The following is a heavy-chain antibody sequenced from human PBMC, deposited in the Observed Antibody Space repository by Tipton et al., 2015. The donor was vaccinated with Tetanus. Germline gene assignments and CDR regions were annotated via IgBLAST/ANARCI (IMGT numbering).Heavy chain of an antibody. Sequence: GLVKPSQTLSLTCAISGDSVSSNSAAWNWIRQSPSRGLEWLGRTYYRSKWYNDYAVSVKSRITINPDTSKNQFSLNLRSVIAADTAIYYCARGLGLCTGGSCSFWGQGTPVTVSS. CDR3: ARGLGLCTGGSCSF. CDR1: GDSVSSNSAA. D-gene: IGHD2-15*01. V-gene: IGHV6-1*01. J-gene: IGHJ4*02. CDR2: TYYRSKWYN.